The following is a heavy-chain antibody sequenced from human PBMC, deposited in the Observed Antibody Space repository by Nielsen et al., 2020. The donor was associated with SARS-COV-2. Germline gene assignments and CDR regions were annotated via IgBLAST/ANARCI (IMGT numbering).Heavy chain of an antibody. J-gene: IGHJ3*02. CDR1: GFSFSDCS. CDR3: TRVNPTSGSWFDALDI. CDR2: IRSKANNYAT. Sequence: GESLKISCAASGFSFSDCSMNWVRQASGKGLEWVGRIRSKANNYATGYAASMKGKFTISRDDSKNTAYLQMNNLRTEDTAVYYCTRVNPTSGSWFDALDIWGQGTMVTVSS. V-gene: IGHV3-73*01. D-gene: IGHD6-13*01.